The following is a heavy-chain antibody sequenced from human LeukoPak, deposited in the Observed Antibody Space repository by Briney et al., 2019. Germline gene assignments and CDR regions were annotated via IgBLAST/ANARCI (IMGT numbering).Heavy chain of an antibody. D-gene: IGHD2-2*01. CDR2: IYYSGST. CDR1: GGSISSSSYY. CDR3: ARDIVVVPADLYYYMDV. J-gene: IGHJ6*03. V-gene: IGHV4-39*01. Sequence: SETLSLTCTVSGGSISSSSYYWGWIRQPPGKGLEWIGSIYYSGSTYYNPSLKSRVTISVDTSKNQFSLKLSSATAADTAVYYCARDIVVVPADLYYYMDVWGKGTTVTVSS.